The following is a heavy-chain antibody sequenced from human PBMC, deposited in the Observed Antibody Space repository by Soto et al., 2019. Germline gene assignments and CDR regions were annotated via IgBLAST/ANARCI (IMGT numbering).Heavy chain of an antibody. CDR2: INHSGST. V-gene: IGHV4-34*01. CDR1: GGSFSGYY. D-gene: IGHD3-16*01. CDR3: ARGQVGSYVYYYYYGMDV. J-gene: IGHJ6*02. Sequence: SETLSLTCAVYGGSFSGYYWSWVRQPPEKGLEWIGEINHSGSTNYNPSLKSRVTISVDTSKNQFSLKLSSVTAADTAVYYCARGQVGSYVYYYYYGMDVWGQGTTVTVSS.